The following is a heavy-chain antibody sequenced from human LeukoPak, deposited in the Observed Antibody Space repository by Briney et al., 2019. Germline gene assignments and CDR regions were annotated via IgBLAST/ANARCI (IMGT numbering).Heavy chain of an antibody. CDR2: ISYDGSNK. V-gene: IGHV3-30*04. CDR3: ARDGGRPGYYYMDV. Sequence: GRSLRLSCAASGFTFSSYAMHGVRPAPGKGREWGAVISYDGSNKYYADSVKGRFTISRDNSKNTLYLQMNSLRAEDTAVYYCARDGGRPGYYYMDVWGKGTTVTVSS. D-gene: IGHD3-16*01. J-gene: IGHJ6*03. CDR1: GFTFSSYA.